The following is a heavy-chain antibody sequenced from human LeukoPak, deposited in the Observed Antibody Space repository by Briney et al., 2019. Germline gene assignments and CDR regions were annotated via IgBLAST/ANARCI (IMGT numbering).Heavy chain of an antibody. D-gene: IGHD6-6*01. J-gene: IGHJ4*02. CDR1: GYTFTSYY. V-gene: IGHV1-46*01. CDR2: VNPSSGST. CDR3: ARDDAYSSSSVGFDY. Sequence: GASVKVSCKASGYTFTSYYMHWVRQAPGQGLEWVGMVNPSSGSTTYAQKFQGRVTMTRDMSTNTVYMDLSSLRSEDTAVYYCARDDAYSSSSVGFDYWGQGTLVTVSS.